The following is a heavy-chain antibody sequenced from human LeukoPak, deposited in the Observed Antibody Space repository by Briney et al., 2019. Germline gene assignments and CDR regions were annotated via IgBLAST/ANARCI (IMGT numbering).Heavy chain of an antibody. CDR3: AKERDLYYYGSGSYDY. D-gene: IGHD3-10*01. V-gene: IGHV3-30*02. Sequence: GGSLRLSCAASGFTFSSYDMTWVRQAPGKGLEWVAFIRYDGSNKYYADSVKGRFTISRDNSKNTLYLQMNSLRAEDTAVYYCAKERDLYYYGSGSYDYWGQGTLVTVSS. CDR1: GFTFSSYD. J-gene: IGHJ4*02. CDR2: IRYDGSNK.